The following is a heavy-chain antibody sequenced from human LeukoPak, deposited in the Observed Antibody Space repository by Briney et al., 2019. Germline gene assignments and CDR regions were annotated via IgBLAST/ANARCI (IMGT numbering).Heavy chain of an antibody. D-gene: IGHD4-11*01. CDR3: ARGRHDGRRITVTNHMDV. Sequence: ASVKVSCTASGGTFSSYAISWVRQAPGQGLEWMGGIIPIFGTANYAQKFQGRVTITTDASTSTAYMELSSLRSEDTAVYYCARGRHDGRRITVTNHMDVWGKGTTVTVSS. J-gene: IGHJ6*03. CDR2: IIPIFGTA. CDR1: GGTFSSYA. V-gene: IGHV1-69*05.